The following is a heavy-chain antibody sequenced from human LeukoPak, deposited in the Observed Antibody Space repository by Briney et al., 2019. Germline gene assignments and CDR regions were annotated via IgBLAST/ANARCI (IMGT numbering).Heavy chain of an antibody. D-gene: IGHD3-16*01. J-gene: IGHJ4*02. CDR1: GFTFRDYH. CDR2: ISSSGSTI. Sequence: GGSLRLSCAASGFTFRDYHMSWIRQAPGKGLEWVSHISSSGSTIYHADSVRGRFTVSRDNPKNSLYLHMNSLRAGDTAVYYCARDVKGGLVYWGQGTLVTVSS. V-gene: IGHV3-11*01. CDR3: ARDVKGGLVY.